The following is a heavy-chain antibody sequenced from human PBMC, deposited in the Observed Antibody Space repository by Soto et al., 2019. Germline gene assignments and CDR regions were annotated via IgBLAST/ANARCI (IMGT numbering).Heavy chain of an antibody. Sequence: GGSLRLSCAASGFTFSDYYMSWIRQAPGKGLEWVSYISSSGSTIYYADPVKGRFTISRDNAKNSLYLQMNSLRAEDTAVYYCARVLEYTGVYYMDVWGKGTTVTVSS. CDR3: ARVLEYTGVYYMDV. CDR1: GFTFSDYY. D-gene: IGHD5-18*01. CDR2: ISSSGSTI. J-gene: IGHJ6*03. V-gene: IGHV3-11*01.